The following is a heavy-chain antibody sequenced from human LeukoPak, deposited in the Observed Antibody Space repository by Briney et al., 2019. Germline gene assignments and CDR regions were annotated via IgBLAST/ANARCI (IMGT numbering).Heavy chain of an antibody. D-gene: IGHD3-9*01. CDR2: IYPGDSDT. J-gene: IGHJ5*02. V-gene: IGHV5-51*01. Sequence: GESLKISCKGSGYSFTGYWIGWVRQMPGKGLEWMGIIYPGDSDTRYSPSFQGQVTISADKSIITAYLQWSSLKASDTAMYYCARAYYDILTGDNWFDPWGQGTLVTVSS. CDR3: ARAYYDILTGDNWFDP. CDR1: GYSFTGYW.